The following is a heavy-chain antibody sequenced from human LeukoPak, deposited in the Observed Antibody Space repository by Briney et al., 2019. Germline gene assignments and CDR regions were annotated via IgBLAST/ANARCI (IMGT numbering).Heavy chain of an antibody. CDR1: GYPFTNYW. CDR3: ARPLTILRGVVTSSDY. CDR2: IYPGDSDT. D-gene: IGHD3-10*01. Sequence: LGESLKISCKGSGYPFTNYWIGWVRQMPGKGLEWMGIIYPGDSDTRYSPSFQGQVTISADKYISTAHLQWSSLEASDTAMYYCARPLTILRGVVTSSDYWGQGTLVTVSS. V-gene: IGHV5-51*01. J-gene: IGHJ4*02.